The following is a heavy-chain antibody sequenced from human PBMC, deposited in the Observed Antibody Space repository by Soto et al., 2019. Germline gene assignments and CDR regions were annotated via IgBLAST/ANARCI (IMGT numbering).Heavy chain of an antibody. V-gene: IGHV1-18*01. CDR1: GYTFTSYG. D-gene: IGHD2-15*01. Sequence: ASVKVSCKASGYTFTSYGISWVRQAPGQGLEWMGWISAYNGNTNYAQKLQGRVTMTTDTSTSTAYMELRSLRSDDTAVSYCARARYCSGGSCYLDAFDIWGQGTMVNVSS. J-gene: IGHJ3*02. CDR2: ISAYNGNT. CDR3: ARARYCSGGSCYLDAFDI.